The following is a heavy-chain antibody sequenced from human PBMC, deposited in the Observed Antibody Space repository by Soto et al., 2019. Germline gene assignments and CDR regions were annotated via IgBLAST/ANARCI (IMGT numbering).Heavy chain of an antibody. V-gene: IGHV3-74*01. J-gene: IGHJ6*04. Sequence: EVQLVESGGGLVQPGGSLRLSCAASGFTLSGRSMHWVRQAPGKGLVWVSGIDNAGTDSTYADSVKGRFTSSRDNAKNMLYLHMNSLRVEDTAVDYCARGWFGPDVWGKGTTVTVSS. CDR1: GFTLSGRS. CDR2: IDNAGTDS. D-gene: IGHD3-10*01. CDR3: ARGWFGPDV.